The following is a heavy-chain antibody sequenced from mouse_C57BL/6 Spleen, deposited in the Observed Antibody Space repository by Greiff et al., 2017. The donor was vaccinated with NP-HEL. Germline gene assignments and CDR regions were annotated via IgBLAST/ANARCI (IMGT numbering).Heavy chain of an antibody. Sequence: QVQLQQPGAELVRPGSSVKLSCKASGYTFTSYWMHWVKQRPIQGLEWIGNIDPSDSETHYNQQFKDKATLTVDKSSSTAYMQLSSLTSEYSAVYYCARTDYDRAFAYWGQGTLVTVSA. CDR1: GYTFTSYW. V-gene: IGHV1-52*01. D-gene: IGHD2-4*01. J-gene: IGHJ3*01. CDR3: ARTDYDRAFAY. CDR2: IDPSDSET.